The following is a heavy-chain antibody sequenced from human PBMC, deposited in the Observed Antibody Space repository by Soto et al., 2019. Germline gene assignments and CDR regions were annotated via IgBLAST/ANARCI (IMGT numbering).Heavy chain of an antibody. CDR2: ISGSGGST. Sequence: GGSLRLSCAASGFTFSSYAMSWVRQAPGKGLEWVSAISGSGGSTYYADSVKGRFTISRDNSKNTLYLQMNSLRAEDTAVYYCAKYFGGRGYSYATDYWGQGTLVTVSS. CDR1: GFTFSSYA. J-gene: IGHJ4*02. CDR3: AKYFGGRGYSYATDY. V-gene: IGHV3-23*01. D-gene: IGHD5-18*01.